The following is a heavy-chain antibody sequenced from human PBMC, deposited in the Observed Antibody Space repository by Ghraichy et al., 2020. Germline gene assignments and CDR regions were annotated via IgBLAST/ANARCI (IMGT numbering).Heavy chain of an antibody. CDR3: ARGRDYDFWSGYWVVNYDYAMDV. J-gene: IGHJ6*02. CDR2: ISGNGGHT. D-gene: IGHD3-3*01. Sequence: LSLTCAASGFTFDNYAIHWVRQAPGKGLEFVSIISGNGGHTYYADSVKGRVTISRDNSKNTVYLQMASLGVEDMAVYYCARGRDYDFWSGYWVVNYDYAMDVWGHGTTVTVSS. V-gene: IGHV3-64*02. CDR1: GFTFDNYA.